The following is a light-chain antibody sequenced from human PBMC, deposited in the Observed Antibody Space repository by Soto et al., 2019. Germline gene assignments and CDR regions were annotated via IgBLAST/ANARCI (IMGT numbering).Light chain of an antibody. J-gene: IGKJ4*01. CDR1: QIVSSN. CDR3: QQYNNWPLT. V-gene: IGKV3-15*01. Sequence: EIVMTQSPATLSVSQGERATLSCRASQIVSSNLAWYQQKPGQAPRLLIYGASTRATGIPARFSGSGSGTEFTLTISSLQSEDFAVYYCQQYNNWPLTFGGGTKVEIK. CDR2: GAS.